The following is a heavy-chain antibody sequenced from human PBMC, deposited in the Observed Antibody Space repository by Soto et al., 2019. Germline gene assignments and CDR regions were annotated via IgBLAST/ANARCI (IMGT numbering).Heavy chain of an antibody. Sequence: SETLSLTCAVSGGSKTSDYWWSWVRQPPGKGLEWIGEIHHSGSTNYNPSLKSRVTISVDTSKNQFSLKLSSVTAADTAVYYCERVRFLEPYFKWFDPWGQGTLVTVS. J-gene: IGHJ5*02. CDR3: ERVRFLEPYFKWFDP. D-gene: IGHD3-3*01. CDR1: GGSKTSDYW. V-gene: IGHV4-4*02. CDR2: IHHSGST.